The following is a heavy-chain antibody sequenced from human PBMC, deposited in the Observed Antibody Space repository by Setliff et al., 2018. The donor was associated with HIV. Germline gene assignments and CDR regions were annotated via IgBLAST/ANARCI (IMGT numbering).Heavy chain of an antibody. Sequence: GGSLRLSCAASGFIFSDYYMSWIRQAPGKGLEWLSYIGNSGSPTYYADSVKGRFTIFRDNAKNSLYLQMNSLRGEDTAVYYCAGSRGYFVKAEWGQGTLVTSPQ. J-gene: IGHJ4*02. CDR1: GFIFSDYY. CDR3: AGSRGYFVKAE. V-gene: IGHV3-11*04. CDR2: IGNSGSPT. D-gene: IGHD3-22*01.